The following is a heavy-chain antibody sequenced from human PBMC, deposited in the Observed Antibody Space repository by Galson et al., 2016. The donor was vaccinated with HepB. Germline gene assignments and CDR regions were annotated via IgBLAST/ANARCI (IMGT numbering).Heavy chain of an antibody. D-gene: IGHD3-10*01. CDR3: AREFYYGAGSPWPIDY. Sequence: SLRLSCAASGFSFSSYWMHWVRQAPGKGLVWVSRINSDGSSTRYADSVKGRFTISRDNAKNTLFLQMSSLRADDTAVYYCAREFYYGAGSPWPIDYWGQGTLVTVSS. V-gene: IGHV3-74*01. CDR1: GFSFSSYW. J-gene: IGHJ4*02. CDR2: INSDGSST.